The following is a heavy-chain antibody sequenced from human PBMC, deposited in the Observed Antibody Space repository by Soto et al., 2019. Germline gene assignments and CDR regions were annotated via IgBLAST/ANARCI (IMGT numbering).Heavy chain of an antibody. J-gene: IGHJ6*03. D-gene: IGHD4-17*01. CDR3: AREVTVTTPYSYMDI. Sequence: GGSLRLSCAASGFTFSSYGMHWVRQAPGKGLEWVAVIWYDGSNKYYADSVKGRFTISRDNSKNTLYLQMNSLRAEDTAVYYCAREVTVTTPYSYMDIWGQGTTVTVSS. CDR2: IWYDGSNK. V-gene: IGHV3-33*01. CDR1: GFTFSSYG.